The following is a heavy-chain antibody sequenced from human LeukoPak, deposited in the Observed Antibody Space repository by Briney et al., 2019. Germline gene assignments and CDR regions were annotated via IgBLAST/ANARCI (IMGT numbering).Heavy chain of an antibody. CDR3: GRNAHGGWFGELLPDY. CDR1: GYSISSCYY. Sequence: SETLSLTCAVSGYSISSCYYWGWIRQPPGKGLEWIGSIYHSGSTYYKPSPKSRVTISVDTSKNTFSLKLSTVTAADTAVYYCGRNAHGGWFGELLPDYWGQGTLVTVSS. D-gene: IGHD3-10*01. CDR2: IYHSGST. V-gene: IGHV4-38-2*01. J-gene: IGHJ4*02.